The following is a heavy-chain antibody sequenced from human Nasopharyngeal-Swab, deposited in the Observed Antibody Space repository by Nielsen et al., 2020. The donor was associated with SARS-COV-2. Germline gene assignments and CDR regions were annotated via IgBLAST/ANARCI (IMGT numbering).Heavy chain of an antibody. CDR2: ISSSSSYI. J-gene: IGHJ6*02. CDR3: ARDGLDYDFWSAYFMDV. Sequence: GGSLRLSCAASGFTFNNYNFNWVRQAPGKGLEWVSSISSSSSYIYYADSVKGRFTISRDNAKNSLYLQMNSLRAEDTAVYYSARDGLDYDFWSAYFMDVWGQGTTVTVSS. D-gene: IGHD3-3*01. CDR1: GFTFNNYN. V-gene: IGHV3-21*01.